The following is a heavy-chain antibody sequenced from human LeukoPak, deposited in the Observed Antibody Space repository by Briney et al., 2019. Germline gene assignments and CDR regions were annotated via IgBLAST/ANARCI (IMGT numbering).Heavy chain of an antibody. V-gene: IGHV4-39*07. D-gene: IGHD6-19*01. Sequence: SETLSLTCTVSGGSISSSSYYWGWIRQPPGKGLEWIGSIYYSGSTYYNPSLKSRVTISVDTSKNQFSLKLSSVTAADTAVYYCARVAVAGGLRFDWFDPWGQGTLVTVSS. J-gene: IGHJ5*02. CDR2: IYYSGST. CDR3: ARVAVAGGLRFDWFDP. CDR1: GGSISSSSYY.